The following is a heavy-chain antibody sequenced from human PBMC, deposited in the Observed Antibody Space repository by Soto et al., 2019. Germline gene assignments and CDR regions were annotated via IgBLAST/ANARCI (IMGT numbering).Heavy chain of an antibody. CDR2: ISSSGTTI. D-gene: IGHD6-13*01. CDR1: GFTFSDYY. Sequence: QVQLVESGGGLVKPGGSLRLSCAASGFTFSDYYMIWIRQAPGKGLEWVSYISSSGTTIYHADCVKGRFTVSRDNAKNSLFLQMNSLGADDTAVYYCARGKSILYGMDVWGEGATGTVSS. V-gene: IGHV3-11*01. J-gene: IGHJ6*04. CDR3: ARGKSILYGMDV.